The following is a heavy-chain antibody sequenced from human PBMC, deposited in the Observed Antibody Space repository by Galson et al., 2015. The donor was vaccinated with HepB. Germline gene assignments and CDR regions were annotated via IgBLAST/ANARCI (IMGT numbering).Heavy chain of an antibody. CDR1: GFTFSSYA. CDR3: ARPGFVATIFGPSI. V-gene: IGHV3-30-3*01. CDR2: ISYDGSNK. Sequence: SLRLSCAASGFTFSSYAMHWVRQAPGKGLEWVAVISYDGSNKYYADSVKGRFTISRDNSKNTLYLQMNSLRAEDTAVYYCARPGFVATIFGPSIWGQGTLVTVSS. D-gene: IGHD5-12*01. J-gene: IGHJ4*02.